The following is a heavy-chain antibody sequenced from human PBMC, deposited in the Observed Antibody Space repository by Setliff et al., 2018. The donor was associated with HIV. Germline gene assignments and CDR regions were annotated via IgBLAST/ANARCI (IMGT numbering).Heavy chain of an antibody. CDR1: GGSISSYY. D-gene: IGHD3-3*01. Sequence: SETLSLTCTVSGGSISSYYWSWIRQPPGKGLEWIGYIYTSGSTNYNPSLRSRVTISVDTSRNQFSLKLTSVTAADTAIYYCARGVNFDYWGQGTQVTVSS. CDR3: ARGVNFDY. J-gene: IGHJ4*02. CDR2: IYTSGST. V-gene: IGHV4-59*01.